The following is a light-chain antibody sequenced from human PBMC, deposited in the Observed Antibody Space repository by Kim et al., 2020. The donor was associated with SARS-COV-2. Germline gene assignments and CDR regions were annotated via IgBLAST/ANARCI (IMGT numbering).Light chain of an antibody. CDR1: PSFRCRY. V-gene: IGKV3-20*01. Sequence: SPGERATRACRASPSFRCRYLAWSQPNPGPAPRLLIYGASSRATGIPDRFSGSGSGTDFPLPITRLEPEDFAVYYCQQYGSAGSTFGPGTKVDIK. CDR2: GAS. J-gene: IGKJ3*01. CDR3: QQYGSAGST.